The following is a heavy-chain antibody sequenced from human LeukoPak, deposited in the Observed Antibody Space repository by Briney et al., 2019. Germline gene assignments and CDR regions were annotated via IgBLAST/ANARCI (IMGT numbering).Heavy chain of an antibody. J-gene: IGHJ3*02. CDR3: AIDYGDYPDAFDI. CDR2: IYTSGST. D-gene: IGHD4-17*01. CDR1: GGSISSYY. Sequence: SETLSLTCTVSGGSISSYYWNWIRQPAGKGLEWIGRIYTSGSTNYNPSLKSRVTISVDTSKNQFSLKLSSVTAADTAVYYCAIDYGDYPDAFDIWGQGTMVTVSS. V-gene: IGHV4-4*07.